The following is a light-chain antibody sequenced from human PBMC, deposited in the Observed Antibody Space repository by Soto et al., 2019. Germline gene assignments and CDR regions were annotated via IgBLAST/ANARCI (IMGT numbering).Light chain of an antibody. CDR3: QQYYDWPIT. J-gene: IGKJ5*01. Sequence: IVMTQSPATPSLSPGERATLFFRASQGISTLLAWYQQKPGQAPRLLIYAASTRAAGIPARFSGSGSGTDFTLTTSSLQSEDFAIYYCQQYYDWPITFGQGTRLEIK. V-gene: IGKV3-15*01. CDR1: QGISTL. CDR2: AAS.